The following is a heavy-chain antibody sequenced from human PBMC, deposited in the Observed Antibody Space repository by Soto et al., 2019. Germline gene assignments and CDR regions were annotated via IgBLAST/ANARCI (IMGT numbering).Heavy chain of an antibody. D-gene: IGHD6-6*01. CDR3: ARDEIAARRELDYYYGMDV. Sequence: ASVKVSCKASGGTFSSYAISWVRQAPGQGLEWMGGIIPIFGTANYAQKFQGRVTITADESTSTAYMELSSLRSEDTAVYYCARDEIAARRELDYYYGMDVWGQGTTVTVSS. V-gene: IGHV1-69*13. CDR2: IIPIFGTA. CDR1: GGTFSSYA. J-gene: IGHJ6*02.